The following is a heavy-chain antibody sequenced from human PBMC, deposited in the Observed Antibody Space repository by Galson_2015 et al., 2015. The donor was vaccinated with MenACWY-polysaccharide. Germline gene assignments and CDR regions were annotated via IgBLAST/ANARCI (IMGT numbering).Heavy chain of an antibody. CDR3: ARGPYYYDSHGFYSGSPGSRGLPPGTLLQEHL. D-gene: IGHD3-22*01. CDR2: FNPNSGAT. CDR1: GYPFTGSY. V-gene: IGHV1-2*06. J-gene: IGHJ6*01. Sequence: SVKVSCKASGYPFTGSYMYWVRQAPGQGLEWMGRFNPNSGATNYAQKFQGRLTLTGNTTINTAYMELSRLTSDDTAVFYCARGPYYYDSHGFYSGSPGSRGLPPGTLLQEHLWG.